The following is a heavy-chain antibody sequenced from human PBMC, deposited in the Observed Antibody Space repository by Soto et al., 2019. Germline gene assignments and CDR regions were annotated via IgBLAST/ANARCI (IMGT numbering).Heavy chain of an antibody. D-gene: IGHD4-4*01. Sequence: QVQLVQSGAEVKKPGASVKVSCKASGYTFTSYYMHWVRQAPGQGLEWMGIINPSGGSTSYAQKFQGRVTMTRDTSTSTVYMELSSLRSEDTAVYYCARDIQDDYSNSNNWFDPWGQGTLVTVSS. V-gene: IGHV1-46*03. CDR3: ARDIQDDYSNSNNWFDP. J-gene: IGHJ5*02. CDR2: INPSGGST. CDR1: GYTFTSYY.